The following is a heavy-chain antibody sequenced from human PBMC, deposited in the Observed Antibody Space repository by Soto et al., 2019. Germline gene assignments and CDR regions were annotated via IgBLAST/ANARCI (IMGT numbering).Heavy chain of an antibody. CDR1: GFNFSGYG. J-gene: IGHJ5*02. Sequence: QVQLVESGGGVVQPGGSLRLSCEVSGFNFSGYGMNWVRQAPGKGLEWVASSSFAGGNKYHADSVKGRFTISRDNSKNNLYLQMNSLREGDTGVYYCARARRSSSWTTNSWGQGTLVTVSS. CDR2: SSFAGGNK. V-gene: IGHV3-30*02. D-gene: IGHD2-8*01. CDR3: ARARRSSSWTTNS.